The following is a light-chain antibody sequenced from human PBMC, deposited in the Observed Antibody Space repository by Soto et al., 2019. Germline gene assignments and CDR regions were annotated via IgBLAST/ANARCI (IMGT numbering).Light chain of an antibody. CDR3: LQHNSYPRT. CDR2: KAS. Sequence: RSASVGYRVTSTYRASQSISSWLAWYQQKPGKAPKLLIYKASSLESGVPSRFSGSGSGTEFTLTISSLQPEDFATYYFLQHNSYPRTFGQGTKVDIK. CDR1: QSISSW. J-gene: IGKJ1*01. V-gene: IGKV1-5*03.